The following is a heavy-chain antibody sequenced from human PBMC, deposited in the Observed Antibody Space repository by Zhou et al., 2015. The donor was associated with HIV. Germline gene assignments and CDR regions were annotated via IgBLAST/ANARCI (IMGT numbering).Heavy chain of an antibody. Sequence: QVQLVQSGAEVKKPGSSVKVSCKASGGTFSSYAISWVRQAPGQGLEWMGGIIPIFGTANYAQKFQGRVTITADESTSTAYMELSSLRSEDTAVYYCARDKNYYGSGSYYPFGYWGQGTLVTVSS. CDR1: GGTFSSYA. J-gene: IGHJ4*02. CDR3: ARDKNYYGSGSYYPFGY. V-gene: IGHV1-69*01. D-gene: IGHD3-10*01. CDR2: IIPIFGTA.